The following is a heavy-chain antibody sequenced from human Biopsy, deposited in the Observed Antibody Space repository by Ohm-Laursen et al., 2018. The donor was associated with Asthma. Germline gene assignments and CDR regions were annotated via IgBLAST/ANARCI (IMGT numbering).Heavy chain of an antibody. CDR3: ARWGIQGVRFWGMDV. J-gene: IGHJ6*02. CDR2: IIPIFGTA. Sequence: SVKVSCKASGDSFSNYAISWVRQAPGQGLEWMGGIIPIFGTANYAQKFQGRVTITADESTSTAHLELSSLRSEDTAVYYCARWGIQGVRFWGMDVWGQGTTVTVSS. V-gene: IGHV1-69*13. D-gene: IGHD3-10*01. CDR1: GDSFSNYA.